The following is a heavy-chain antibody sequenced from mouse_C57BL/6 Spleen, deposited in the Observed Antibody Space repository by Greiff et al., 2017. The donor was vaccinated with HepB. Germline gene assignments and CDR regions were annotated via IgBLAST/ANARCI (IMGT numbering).Heavy chain of an antibody. CDR2: IEPISGGT. CDR1: GYTFTSYW. Sequence: QVQLQQPGAELVKPGASVKLSCKASGYTFTSYWMHWVKQRPGRGLEWIGRIEPISGGTKYNEKFKSKAILTVVKNSSTAYMQLNRLTSGDTAVYYCARGGNYDYAMDYWGQGASVSVSS. CDR3: ARGGNYDYAMDY. D-gene: IGHD2-1*01. V-gene: IGHV1-72*01. J-gene: IGHJ4*01.